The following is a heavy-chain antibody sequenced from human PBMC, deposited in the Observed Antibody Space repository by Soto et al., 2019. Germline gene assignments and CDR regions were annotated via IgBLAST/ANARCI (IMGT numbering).Heavy chain of an antibody. CDR1: GYAFSSYA. Sequence: QVQLVQSGAEEKKPGASVKVSCKASGYAFSSYAMHWVRQAPGQRLEWMGGINIGSGNTEYSQNFQDRITITRDTSASTVYMELSGLRSEDTAVYYCARDGGDCGYRLAYYYYIGMDVWGQGTAVTVSS. D-gene: IGHD2-21*02. CDR2: INIGSGNT. J-gene: IGHJ6*02. V-gene: IGHV1-3*05. CDR3: ARDGGDCGYRLAYYYYIGMDV.